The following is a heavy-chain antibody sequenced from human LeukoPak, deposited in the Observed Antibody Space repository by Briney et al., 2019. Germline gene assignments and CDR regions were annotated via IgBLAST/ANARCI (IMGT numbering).Heavy chain of an antibody. CDR1: GFTVSLYY. V-gene: IGHV3-53*01. CDR3: ARGQARSFDY. CDR2: IYSGGPT. Sequence: GGSLRLSCAASGFTVSLYYMTWVRQAPGKGLEWVSVIYSGGPTYYADSVKGRFTISRDNSKNTLCLQMNTLRAEDTAVYYCARGQARSFDYWGQGTLVTVSS. J-gene: IGHJ4*02.